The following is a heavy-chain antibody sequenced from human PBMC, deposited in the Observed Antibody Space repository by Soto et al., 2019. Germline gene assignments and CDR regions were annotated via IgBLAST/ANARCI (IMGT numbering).Heavy chain of an antibody. J-gene: IGHJ3*02. D-gene: IGHD3-16*01. CDR2: IWDDGNQK. Sequence: GSLRLSCAASGFTFSNYGMHWVRQAPGKGLEWVAVIWDDGNQKYYVDSVKGRFTISRDNSENTMFLQMNSLTAEDTAVYYCVRGGKTAGAFDIWGQGTMVTVS. V-gene: IGHV3-33*01. CDR1: GFTFSNYG. CDR3: VRGGKTAGAFDI.